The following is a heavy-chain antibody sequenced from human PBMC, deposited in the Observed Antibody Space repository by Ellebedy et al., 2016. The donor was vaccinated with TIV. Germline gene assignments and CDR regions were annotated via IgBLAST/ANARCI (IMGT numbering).Heavy chain of an antibody. Sequence: SETLSLXCTVSGGSISSGGYYWSWIRQHPGKGLEWIGYIYYSGSTYYNPSLKSRVTISVDTSKNQFSLKLSSVTAADTAVYYCARGYRRAAAGTIRYYYYGMDVWGQGTTVTVSS. CDR2: IYYSGST. D-gene: IGHD6-13*01. CDR3: ARGYRRAAAGTIRYYYYGMDV. CDR1: GGSISSGGYY. V-gene: IGHV4-31*03. J-gene: IGHJ6*02.